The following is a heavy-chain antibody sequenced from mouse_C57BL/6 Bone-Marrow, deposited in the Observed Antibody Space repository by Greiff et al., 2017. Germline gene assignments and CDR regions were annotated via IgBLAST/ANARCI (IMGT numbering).Heavy chain of an antibody. CDR1: GFTFSDAW. J-gene: IGHJ4*01. V-gene: IGHV6-6*01. Sequence: EVKLMESGGGLVQPGGSMKLSCAASGFTFSDAWMDWVRQSPEKGLEWVAEIRNKANNHATYYAESVKGRFTISRDDSKSSVYLQMNSLRAEDTGIYYCTRPCRTCYAMDYWGQGTSVTVSS. CDR3: TRPCRTCYAMDY. CDR2: IRNKANNHAT.